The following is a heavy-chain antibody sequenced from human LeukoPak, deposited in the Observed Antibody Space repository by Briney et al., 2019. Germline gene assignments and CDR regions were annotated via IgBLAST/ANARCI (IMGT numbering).Heavy chain of an antibody. D-gene: IGHD3-3*01. CDR1: GGSISSYY. CDR3: ARDTGRITIFGVVIASGAFDI. J-gene: IGHJ3*02. CDR2: IYYSGSS. V-gene: IGHV4-59*01. Sequence: SETLSLTCTVSGGSISSYYWSWIRQPPGKELEWIGYIYYSGSSNYNPSLKSRVTISVDTSKNQFSLKLSSVTAADTAVYYCARDTGRITIFGVVIASGAFDIWGQGTMVTVSS.